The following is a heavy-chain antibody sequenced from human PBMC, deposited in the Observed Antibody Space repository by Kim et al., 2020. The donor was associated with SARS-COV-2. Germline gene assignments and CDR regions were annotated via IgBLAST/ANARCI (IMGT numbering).Heavy chain of an antibody. CDR1: GYTFTSYG. CDR2: ISAYNGNT. J-gene: IGHJ6*02. V-gene: IGHV1-18*01. D-gene: IGHD6-19*01. Sequence: ASVKVSCKASGYTFTSYGISWVRQAPGQGLEWMGWISAYNGNTNYAQKLQGRVTMTTDTSTSTAYMELRSLRSDDTAVYYCARDPGAVAERYYYGMDVWGQGTTVTVSS. CDR3: ARDPGAVAERYYYGMDV.